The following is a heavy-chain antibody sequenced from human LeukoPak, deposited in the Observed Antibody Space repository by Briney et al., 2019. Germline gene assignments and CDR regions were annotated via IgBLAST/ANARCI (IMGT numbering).Heavy chain of an antibody. CDR2: IYYSGNT. D-gene: IGHD2-21*01. CDR1: GDSVTTTNYF. J-gene: IGHJ4*02. Sequence: SETLSLTCTVSGDSVTTTNYFWGWIRQAPGRGLQWIASIYYSGNTYYNPSLKSRVTISEDTSKNQFSLKLSSVTAADTAVYYCASMGDWPPDWGQGTLVTVSS. V-gene: IGHV4-39*01. CDR3: ASMGDWPPD.